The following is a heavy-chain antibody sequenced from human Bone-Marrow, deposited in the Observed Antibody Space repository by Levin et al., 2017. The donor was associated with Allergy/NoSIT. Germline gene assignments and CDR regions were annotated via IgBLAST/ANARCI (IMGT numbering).Heavy chain of an antibody. CDR1: GFTFSSYG. D-gene: IGHD3-3*01. J-gene: IGHJ6*02. Sequence: GGSLRLSCAASGFTFSSYGMHWVRQAPGKGLEWVAVISYDGSNKYYADSVKGRFTISRDNSKNTLYLQMNSLRAEDTAVYYCAKGSPKYYDFWSGYYTGIYYYNGMDVWGQGTTVTVSS. CDR3: AKGSPKYYDFWSGYYTGIYYYNGMDV. V-gene: IGHV3-30*18. CDR2: ISYDGSNK.